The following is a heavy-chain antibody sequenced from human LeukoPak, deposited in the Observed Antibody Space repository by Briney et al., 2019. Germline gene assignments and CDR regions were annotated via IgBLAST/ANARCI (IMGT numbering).Heavy chain of an antibody. V-gene: IGHV1-2*02. D-gene: IGHD1-1*01. J-gene: IGHJ4*02. CDR1: GYTFTVYY. Sequence: GASVKVSCKASGYTFTVYYMHWVRQPPGQGLEWMGCINPNSGGTNYAQKFQGRVTMTRDTSIRTAYMELSRLRSGDTAVYYCARDWGRPVYNWNRFDYWGQGTLVTVSS. CDR2: INPNSGGT. CDR3: ARDWGRPVYNWNRFDY.